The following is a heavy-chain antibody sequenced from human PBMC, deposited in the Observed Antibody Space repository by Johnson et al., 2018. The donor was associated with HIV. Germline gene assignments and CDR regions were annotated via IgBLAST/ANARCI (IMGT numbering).Heavy chain of an antibody. J-gene: IGHJ3*01. CDR2: ISYDGSNK. CDR3: ARGRVRTRTIPYPFRCFDV. V-gene: IGHV3-30*04. Sequence: VQLVESGGGVVQPGRSLRLSCAASGFTFSSYAMHWVRQAPGKGLEWVAVISYDGSNKYYADSVKGRFTISRDNSKNTLYLHMNSLRAEDTAVYYCARGRVRTRTIPYPFRCFDVWGQGQWSPSLQ. CDR1: GFTFSSYA. D-gene: IGHD2-2*01.